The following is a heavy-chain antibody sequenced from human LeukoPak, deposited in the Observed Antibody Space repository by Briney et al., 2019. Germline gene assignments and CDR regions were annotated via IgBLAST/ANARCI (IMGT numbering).Heavy chain of an antibody. Sequence: GGSLRLSCEASGFPFNIYWMNWVRQAPGKGLEWVANINQDGSEKSHVDSVKGRFTISRDNAKNSLNLQMNSLRAEDTAVYFCARSNYFDPWGHGTLVTVSS. D-gene: IGHD4/OR15-4a*01. J-gene: IGHJ5*02. CDR3: ARSNYFDP. V-gene: IGHV3-7*03. CDR1: GFPFNIYW. CDR2: INQDGSEK.